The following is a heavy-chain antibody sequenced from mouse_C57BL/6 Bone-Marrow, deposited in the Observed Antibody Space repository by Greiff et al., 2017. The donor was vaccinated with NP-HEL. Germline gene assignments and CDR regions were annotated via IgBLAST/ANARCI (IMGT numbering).Heavy chain of an antibody. J-gene: IGHJ3*01. V-gene: IGHV1-18*01. Sequence: EVKLQESGPELVKPGASVKIPCKASGYTFTDYNMDWVKQSHGKSLEWIGDINPNNGGTIYNQKFKGKATLTVDKSSSTAYMELRSLTSEDTAVYYCAREDYYGPWFAYWGQGTLVTVSA. CDR3: AREDYYGPWFAY. CDR1: GYTFTDYN. CDR2: INPNNGGT. D-gene: IGHD1-1*01.